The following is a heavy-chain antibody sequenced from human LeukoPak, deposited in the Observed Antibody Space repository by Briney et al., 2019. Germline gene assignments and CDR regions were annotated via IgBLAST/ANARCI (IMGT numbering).Heavy chain of an antibody. CDR2: IWYDGSNK. V-gene: IGHV3-33*01. CDR3: ARENGGGATQVGGELDY. CDR1: GFTFSSYG. D-gene: IGHD1-26*01. Sequence: PGRSLRLSCAASGFTFSSYGMHWVRQAPGKGLEWVAVIWYDGSNKYYADSVKGRFTISRDNSKNTLYLQMNSLRAEDTAVYYCARENGGGATQVGGELDYWGQGTLVTVSS. J-gene: IGHJ4*02.